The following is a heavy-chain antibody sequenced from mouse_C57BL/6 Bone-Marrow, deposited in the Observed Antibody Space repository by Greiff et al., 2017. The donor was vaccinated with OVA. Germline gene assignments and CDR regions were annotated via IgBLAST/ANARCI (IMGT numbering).Heavy chain of an antibody. D-gene: IGHD1-1*01. CDR2: INPSGGFT. CDR3: ARRHYYGSSAYYAMDY. J-gene: IGHJ4*01. CDR1: GYTFPSYW. V-gene: IGHV1-7*01. Sequence: VQLQQSGAELAKPGASVKLSCKASGYTFPSYWIHWVKQRPGPGLEWIGYINPSGGFTKSNQKFKDKATLTANKSSSTAYMQLSSLTYEDSAVYYCARRHYYGSSAYYAMDYWGQGTSVTVSS.